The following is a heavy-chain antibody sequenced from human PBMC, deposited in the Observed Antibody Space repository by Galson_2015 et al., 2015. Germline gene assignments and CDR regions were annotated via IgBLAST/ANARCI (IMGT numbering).Heavy chain of an antibody. CDR2: IKQDGSEK. CDR3: IRHLVSSSYGMDV. CDR1: GFTFSSYW. V-gene: IGHV3-7*05. D-gene: IGHD6-13*01. J-gene: IGHJ6*02. Sequence: SLRLSCAASGFTFSSYWMSWVRQAPGKGLEWVANIKQDGSEKYYVDSVKGRFTISRDNAKNSLYLQMNSLRAEDTAVYYCIRHLVSSSYGMDVWGQGTPVTVSS.